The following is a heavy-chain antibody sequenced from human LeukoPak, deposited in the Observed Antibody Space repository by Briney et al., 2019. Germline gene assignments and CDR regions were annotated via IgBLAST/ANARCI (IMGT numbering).Heavy chain of an antibody. Sequence: GSSVKVSCKASGGTFSSYGISWVRQAPGQGLEWMGWISAYNGNTNYAQKLQGRVTMTTDTSTSTAYMELRSLRSDDTAVYYCARAKPYYDAFDIWGQGTMVTVSS. CDR2: ISAYNGNT. CDR3: ARAKPYYDAFDI. V-gene: IGHV1-18*01. D-gene: IGHD3-22*01. J-gene: IGHJ3*02. CDR1: GGTFSSYG.